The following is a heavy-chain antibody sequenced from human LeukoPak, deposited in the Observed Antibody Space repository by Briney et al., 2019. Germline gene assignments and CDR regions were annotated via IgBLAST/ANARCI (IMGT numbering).Heavy chain of an antibody. CDR1: GYTFTGYF. CDR2: IIPMFASA. CDR3: ARGGYPHTTKYMDV. Sequence: SVKVSCKASGYTFTGYFIHWVRQAPGQGLEWMGGIIPMFASANYAQKFQGRVTITADKSTSTAYMELSSLRSDDTAVYYCARGGYPHTTKYMDVWGKGTTVTVSS. J-gene: IGHJ6*03. V-gene: IGHV1-69*06. D-gene: IGHD2/OR15-2a*01.